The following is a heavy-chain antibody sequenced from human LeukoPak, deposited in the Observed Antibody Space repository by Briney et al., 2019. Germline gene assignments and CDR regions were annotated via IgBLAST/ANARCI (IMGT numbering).Heavy chain of an antibody. CDR1: GFTFEDYA. CDR3: AKGGSYYELDY. CDR2: ISWNSGSI. D-gene: IGHD1-26*01. V-gene: IGHV3-9*03. Sequence: GGSLRLSCVASGFTFEDYAMHWVRQAPGKGLEWVSGISWNSGSIGYADSVEGRFTISRDNAKNSLYVQMNSLRAEDMALYYCAKGGSYYELDYWGQGTLVTVSS. J-gene: IGHJ4*02.